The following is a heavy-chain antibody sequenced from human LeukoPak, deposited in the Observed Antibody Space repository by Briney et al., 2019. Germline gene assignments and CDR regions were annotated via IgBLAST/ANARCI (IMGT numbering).Heavy chain of an antibody. J-gene: IGHJ4*02. V-gene: IGHV3-9*03. Sequence: GGSLRLSCAAPGFTFDDYAMHWVRQAPGKGLGWVSGISWNSGSIGYADSVKGRFTISRDNAKNSLYLQMNSLRAEDMALYYCAKDWAEEPTEYFDYWGQGTLVTVSS. CDR3: AKDWAEEPTEYFDY. CDR2: ISWNSGSI. D-gene: IGHD1-26*01. CDR1: GFTFDDYA.